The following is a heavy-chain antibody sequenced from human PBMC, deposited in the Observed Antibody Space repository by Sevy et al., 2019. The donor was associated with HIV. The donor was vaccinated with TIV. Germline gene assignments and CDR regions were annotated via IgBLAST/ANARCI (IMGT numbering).Heavy chain of an antibody. CDR2: IYYSGST. CDR1: GGSISSGGYY. V-gene: IGHV4-31*01. D-gene: IGHD6-13*01. CDR3: ARGGVEQRLVHDAFDI. J-gene: IGHJ3*02. Sequence: SETLSLTCTVSGGSISSGGYYWSWIRPHQGKGLEWIGYIYYSGSTYYNPSLKSPVTISVDTSKNQFSLKLSSVTAAETAVYYCARGGVEQRLVHDAFDIWGQGTMVTVSS.